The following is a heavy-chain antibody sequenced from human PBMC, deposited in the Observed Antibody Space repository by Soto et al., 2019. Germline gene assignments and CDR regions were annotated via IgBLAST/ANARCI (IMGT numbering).Heavy chain of an antibody. D-gene: IGHD4-17*01. V-gene: IGHV3-9*01. Sequence: GGSLRLSCAASGFTFDDYAMHWVRQAPGKGLEWVSGISWNSGSIGYADSVKGRFTISRDNAKNSLYLQMNSLRAEDTAVYYCARDPTTVTPWFDPWGQGTLVTVSS. J-gene: IGHJ5*02. CDR1: GFTFDDYA. CDR3: ARDPTTVTPWFDP. CDR2: ISWNSGSI.